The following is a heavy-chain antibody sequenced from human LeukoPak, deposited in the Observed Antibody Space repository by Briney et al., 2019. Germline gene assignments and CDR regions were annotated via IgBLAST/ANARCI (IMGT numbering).Heavy chain of an antibody. CDR2: INHSGST. J-gene: IGHJ6*03. CDR3: ARGAREYYYYYMDV. CDR1: GGSFSGYY. V-gene: IGHV4-34*01. Sequence: SETLSLTCAVYGGSFSGYYWSWIRQPPGKGLEWIGEINHSGSTNYNPSLKSRVTISVDTSKNQFSLKLSSVTAADTAVYYCARGAREYYYYYMDVWGKGTTVTVPS.